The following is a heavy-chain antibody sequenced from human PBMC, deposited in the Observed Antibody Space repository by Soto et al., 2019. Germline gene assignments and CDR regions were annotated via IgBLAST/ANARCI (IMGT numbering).Heavy chain of an antibody. CDR3: TTDPVTMIVVVPSSG. Sequence: VVLLRLRWAASGVTCSNAGGSWVRQAPGKGLEWVGRIKSKTDGGTTDYAAPVKGRFTISRDDSKNTLYLQMNSLKTEDTAVYYCTTDPVTMIVVVPSSGWGQGTLVTVSS. CDR2: IKSKTDGGTT. D-gene: IGHD3-22*01. V-gene: IGHV3-15*01. J-gene: IGHJ4*02. CDR1: GVTCSNAG.